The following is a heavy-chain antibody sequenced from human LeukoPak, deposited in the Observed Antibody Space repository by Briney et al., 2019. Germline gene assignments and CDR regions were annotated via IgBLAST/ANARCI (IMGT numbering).Heavy chain of an antibody. J-gene: IGHJ3*02. CDR3: ARGRGSYYDSSGSRGAFDI. Sequence: GGSLRLSCAASGFTFSSYWMHWVRQAPGKGLEWVSSISSSSDYIYYADSVKGRFTISRENAKSSLYLQMNSLRAGDTAVYYCARGRGSYYDSSGSRGAFDIWGQGTMVTVSS. CDR2: ISSSSDYI. V-gene: IGHV3-21*01. D-gene: IGHD3-22*01. CDR1: GFTFSSYW.